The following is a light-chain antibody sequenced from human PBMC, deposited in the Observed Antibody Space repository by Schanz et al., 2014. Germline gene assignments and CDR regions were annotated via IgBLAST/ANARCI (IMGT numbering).Light chain of an antibody. J-gene: IGLJ3*02. Sequence: QSALTQPASVSGAPGQSITISCTGTSSDIGAYNYVSWYQQHPGKAPKLILYDVDRRPSAVSDRFSGSRSGNTASLTISGLQAEDEADYYCSSYTSSSTPWVFGGGTKLTVL. CDR1: SSDIGAYNY. CDR3: SSYTSSSTPWV. CDR2: DVD. V-gene: IGLV2-14*03.